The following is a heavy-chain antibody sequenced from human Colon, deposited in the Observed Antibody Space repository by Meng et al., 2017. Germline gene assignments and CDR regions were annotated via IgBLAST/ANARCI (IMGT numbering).Heavy chain of an antibody. CDR1: GGCVSGSY. CDR2: INHSGST. D-gene: IGHD3-16*01. CDR3: ARSLGYYDYVWGSYPPGY. Sequence: QQGGGGRFAPSGTLSLACAVYGGCVSGSYWSWIRQPPGKGLEWIGEINHSGSTNYNPSLKSRVTISVDTSKNQASLKLSSVTASDTAVYYCARSLGYYDYVWGSYPPGYWGQGTLVTVSS. J-gene: IGHJ4*02. V-gene: IGHV4-34*01.